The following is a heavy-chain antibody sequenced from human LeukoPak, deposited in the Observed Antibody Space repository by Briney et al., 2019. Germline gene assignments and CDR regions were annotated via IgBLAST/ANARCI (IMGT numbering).Heavy chain of an antibody. CDR1: GFTFSDYY. Sequence: PGGSLRLSCAASGFTFSDYYMSWIRQGPGKGLEWVSYISSSGSTIYYADSVKGRFTISRDNAKDSLYLQMNSLRAEDTAVYYCARAPIKLGAFDIWGQGTMVTVSS. CDR2: ISSSGSTI. D-gene: IGHD6-13*01. CDR3: ARAPIKLGAFDI. J-gene: IGHJ3*02. V-gene: IGHV3-11*04.